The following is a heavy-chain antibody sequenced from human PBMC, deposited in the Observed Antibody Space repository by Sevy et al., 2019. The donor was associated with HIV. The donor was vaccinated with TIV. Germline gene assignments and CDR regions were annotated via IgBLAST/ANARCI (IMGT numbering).Heavy chain of an antibody. Sequence: SETLSLTCTVSGGSISSYYWNWIRQSPGKGLEGIGDIYYSGSTTYNPSPRSRVTMSVDMSRKQFSLRLASVTAADTAMFYCARGLKIGSGFDYWGQGILVTVSS. CDR3: ARGLKIGSGFDY. D-gene: IGHD6-19*01. V-gene: IGHV4-59*01. CDR2: IYYSGST. CDR1: GGSISSYY. J-gene: IGHJ4*02.